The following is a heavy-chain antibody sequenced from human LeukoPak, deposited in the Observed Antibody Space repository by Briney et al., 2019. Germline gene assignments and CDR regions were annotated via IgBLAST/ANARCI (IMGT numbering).Heavy chain of an antibody. J-gene: IGHJ4*02. CDR3: ARDRAYFGGDCFGY. Sequence: GGSLRLSCAASGFTVSSNYMNWVRPAPGKGLEWVSVIYSGGSTYYADSVKGRFTISRDNSKNTLYLQMNSLRAEDTAVYYCARDRAYFGGDCFGYWGQGTLVTVSS. CDR1: GFTVSSNY. V-gene: IGHV3-53*01. CDR2: IYSGGST. D-gene: IGHD2-21*01.